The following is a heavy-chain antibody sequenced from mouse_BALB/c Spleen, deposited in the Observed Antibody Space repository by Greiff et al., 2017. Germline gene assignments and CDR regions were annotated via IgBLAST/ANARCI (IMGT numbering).Heavy chain of an antibody. J-gene: IGHJ2*01. D-gene: IGHD1-1*01. CDR1: GFTFSDYG. CDR2: ISNLAYSI. Sequence: EVKLVESGGGLVQPGGSRKLSCAASGFTFSDYGMAWVRQAPGKGPEWVAFISNLAYSIYYADTVTGRFTISRENAKNTLYLEMSSLRSEDTAMYYCARDGGSSPFDYWGQGTTLTVSS. V-gene: IGHV5-15*02. CDR3: ARDGGSSPFDY.